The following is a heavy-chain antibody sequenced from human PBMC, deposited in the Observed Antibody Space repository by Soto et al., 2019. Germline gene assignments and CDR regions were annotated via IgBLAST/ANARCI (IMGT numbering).Heavy chain of an antibody. J-gene: IGHJ4*02. V-gene: IGHV3-74*01. CDR1: GFTFSSYW. D-gene: IGHD6-19*01. Sequence: EVQLVESGGGLVQPGGSLRLSCAASGFTFSSYWMHWVRQAPGKGLVWVSRINRDVSSTSYADSVKGRFTSSRDNAKNTLYLQINSLRAEDTAVYFCAVAVAGPTAIGYWGQGTLITVSS. CDR3: AVAVAGPTAIGY. CDR2: INRDVSST.